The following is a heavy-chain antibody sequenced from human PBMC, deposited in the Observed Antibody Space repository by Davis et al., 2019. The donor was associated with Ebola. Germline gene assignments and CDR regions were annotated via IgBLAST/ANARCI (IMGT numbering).Heavy chain of an antibody. Sequence: GESLKISCAASGFTFSSYGMHWVRQAPGKGLEWVANIKQDGSEKYYVDSVKGRFTISRDNAKNSLYLQMNSLRAEDTAVYYCARVVGCCDAFDIWGQGTMVTVSS. CDR2: IKQDGSEK. CDR1: GFTFSSYG. D-gene: IGHD2-15*01. J-gene: IGHJ3*02. V-gene: IGHV3-7*01. CDR3: ARVVGCCDAFDI.